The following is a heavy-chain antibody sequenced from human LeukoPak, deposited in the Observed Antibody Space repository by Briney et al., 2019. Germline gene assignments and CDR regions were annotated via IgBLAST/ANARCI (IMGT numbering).Heavy chain of an antibody. V-gene: IGHV3-7*01. J-gene: IGHJ4*02. CDR1: GITFSRYW. Sequence: GGSLRLSCAASGITFSRYWMSWVRQAPGKGLEWVANIKQDGSEKCYVDSVKGRFTISRDNSKNTLYLQMNSLRAEDTAVYYCAKDMDHDYDDYGFDYWGQGTLVTVSS. CDR2: IKQDGSEK. D-gene: IGHD4-17*01. CDR3: AKDMDHDYDDYGFDY.